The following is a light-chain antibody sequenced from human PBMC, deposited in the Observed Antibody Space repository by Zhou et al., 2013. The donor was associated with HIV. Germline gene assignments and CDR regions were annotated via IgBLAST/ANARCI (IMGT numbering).Light chain of an antibody. CDR3: QQYDNLPT. Sequence: DIQMTQSPSSLSASIGDRVTIACQASQDISNHLNWYQQKPGKAPKLLIYDASNLKTGVPSRFSGSGSGTDFTFTISSLQPEDIATYYCQQYDNLPTFGGGTKVEIK. CDR2: DAS. J-gene: IGKJ4*01. V-gene: IGKV1-33*01. CDR1: QDISNH.